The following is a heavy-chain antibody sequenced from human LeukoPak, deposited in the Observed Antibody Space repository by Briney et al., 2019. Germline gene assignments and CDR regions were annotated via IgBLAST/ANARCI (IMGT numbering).Heavy chain of an antibody. CDR1: GFTFDDYA. Sequence: GGSLGLSCTASGFTFDDYAMHWVRQAPGKGLEWVSGISWNSGNIGYRDSVKGRFTISRDNAKNSLYLHMNSLRAEDTAVYSCARGADGVSSNSRGWFDPWGQGTLVTVSS. D-gene: IGHD2-15*01. CDR3: ARGADGVSSNSRGWFDP. CDR2: ISWNSGNI. V-gene: IGHV3-9*01. J-gene: IGHJ5*02.